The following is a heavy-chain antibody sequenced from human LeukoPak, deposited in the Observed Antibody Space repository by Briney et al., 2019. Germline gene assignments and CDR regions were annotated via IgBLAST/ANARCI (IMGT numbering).Heavy chain of an antibody. CDR3: ATIAAAGTEYFDY. V-gene: IGHV4-61*02. CDR2: IYTSGST. J-gene: IGHJ4*02. Sequence: SETLSLTCTVSGGSISSGSYYWSWIRQPAGKGLEWIGRIYTSGSTNYNPSLESRVTISVDTSKNQFSLKLSSVTAAHPAVYYCATIAAAGTEYFDYWGQGTLVTVSS. D-gene: IGHD6-13*01. CDR1: GGSISSGSYY.